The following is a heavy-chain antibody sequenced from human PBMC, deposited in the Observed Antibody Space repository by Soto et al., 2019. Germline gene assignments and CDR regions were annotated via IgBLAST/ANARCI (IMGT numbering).Heavy chain of an antibody. CDR3: ARGTGTGRYNWFDP. CDR2: FDPEDGET. CDR1: GYTLTELS. V-gene: IGHV1-24*01. D-gene: IGHD1-1*01. Sequence: AASVKVSCKVSGYTLTELSMHWVRQAPGKGLEWMGGFDPEDGETIYAQKFQGRVTMTEDTSTDTAYMELSSLRSEDTAVYYCARGTGTGRYNWFDPWGQGTLVTVSS. J-gene: IGHJ5*02.